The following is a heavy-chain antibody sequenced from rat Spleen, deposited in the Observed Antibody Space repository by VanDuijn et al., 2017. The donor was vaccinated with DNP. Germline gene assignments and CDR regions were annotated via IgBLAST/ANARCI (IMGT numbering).Heavy chain of an antibody. Sequence: EVHLVDSGGGLVQPGRSLKLSCAASGFIFSNYDMAWVRQAPTKGLEWVASVSTGGDNTYYRDSVKGRFTISRDNAKNTQYLQMDSLRSEDTATYYCASQRAMDAWGQGTSVTVSS. V-gene: IGHV5S13*01. CDR1: GFIFSNYD. D-gene: IGHD4-1*01. CDR3: ASQRAMDA. CDR2: VSTGGDNT. J-gene: IGHJ4*01.